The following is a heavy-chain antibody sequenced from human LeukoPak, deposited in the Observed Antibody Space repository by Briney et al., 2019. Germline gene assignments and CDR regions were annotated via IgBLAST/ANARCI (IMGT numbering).Heavy chain of an antibody. J-gene: IGHJ6*03. V-gene: IGHV1-8*03. D-gene: IGHD3-10*01. CDR3: ARTCDTVVRGVLTRIQRKFYYYMDV. CDR2: VNPTNGDT. Sequence: ATVNASPTASGFTLTTFDIGAVRHATPRGDEWMVWVNPTNGDTGYAQKFQGRVTFTRDPSTGTASMELSSLRSHEPAVFYCARTCDTVVRGVLTRIQRKFYYYMDVWGKGTTVIVSS. CDR1: GFTLTTFD.